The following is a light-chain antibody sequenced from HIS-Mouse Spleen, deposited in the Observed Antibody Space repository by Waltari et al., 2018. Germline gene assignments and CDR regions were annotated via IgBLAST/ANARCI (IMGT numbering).Light chain of an antibody. J-gene: IGLJ2*01. Sequence: NFMLTQPHSVSESPGKTVTISCTSSSGSIARNYVQWYQQRPGSAPTTVIYEDNQRPSGVPDRFSGSIDSSSNSASLTISGLKTEDEADYYCQSYDSSNVVFGGGTKLTVL. CDR2: EDN. CDR3: QSYDSSNVV. V-gene: IGLV6-57*04. CDR1: SGSIARNY.